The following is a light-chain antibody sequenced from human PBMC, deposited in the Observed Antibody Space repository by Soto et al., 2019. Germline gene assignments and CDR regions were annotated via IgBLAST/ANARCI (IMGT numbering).Light chain of an antibody. CDR3: QQCNNWPPGS. J-gene: IGKJ1*01. Sequence: EIVMTQSPATLSVSPGERATLSCRASQSVSSNLAWYQQKPGQAPRLLIYGASTRATGIPARFSGSGSGTEFTLTISSLQSEDFAVYYCQQCNNWPPGSFGQGTKVDI. CDR2: GAS. CDR1: QSVSSN. V-gene: IGKV3-15*01.